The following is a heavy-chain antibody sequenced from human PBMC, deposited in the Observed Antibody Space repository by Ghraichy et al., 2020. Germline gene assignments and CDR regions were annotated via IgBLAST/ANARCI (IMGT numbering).Heavy chain of an antibody. CDR2: ISGSGGST. V-gene: IGHV3-23*01. CDR1: GFTFSSYA. J-gene: IGHJ4*02. D-gene: IGHD6-6*01. CDR3: AKGGWKYSSSVDY. Sequence: LSLTCAASGFTFSSYAMSWVRQAPGKGLEWVSAISGSGGSTYYADSVKGRFTISRDNSKNTLYLQMNSLRAEDTAVYYCAKGGWKYSSSVDYWGQGTLVTVSS.